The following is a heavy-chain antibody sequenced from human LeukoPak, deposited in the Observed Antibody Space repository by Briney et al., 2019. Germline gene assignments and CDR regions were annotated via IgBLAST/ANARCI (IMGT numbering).Heavy chain of an antibody. J-gene: IGHJ4*02. V-gene: IGHV4-61*02. CDR3: ARDQRFGSYYFDY. Sequence: PSQTLSLTCTVSGGSISSGSYYWSCIRQPAGKGLECIGRIYTSGSTNYNPSLKSRVTISVDTSKNQFSLKLSSVTAADTAVYYCARDQRFGSYYFDYWGQGTLVTVSS. D-gene: IGHD3-10*01. CDR2: IYTSGST. CDR1: GGSISSGSYY.